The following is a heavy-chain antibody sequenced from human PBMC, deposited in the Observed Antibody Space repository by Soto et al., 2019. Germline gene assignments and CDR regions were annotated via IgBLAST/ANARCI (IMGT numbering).Heavy chain of an antibody. CDR3: ARLVTSDDACDI. V-gene: IGHV1-18*01. J-gene: IGHJ3*02. Sequence: QGHLVQSGAEVKKPGASVKVSCKASGYTVSNYCITWVRQAPGQGLEWMGWISGYNGNIDYAPNRLGKVTMTKESTTNTADMELRSLVHDDTAVYYCARLVTSDDACDIWGQGRMVTVSS. CDR1: GYTVSNYC. CDR2: ISGYNGNI.